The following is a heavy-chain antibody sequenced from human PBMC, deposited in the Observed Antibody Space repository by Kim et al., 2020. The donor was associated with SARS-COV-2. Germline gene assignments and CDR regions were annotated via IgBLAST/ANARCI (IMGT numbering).Heavy chain of an antibody. CDR2: ISAYNGNT. D-gene: IGHD2-15*01. CDR3: AIGGYCSGGSCPNPPGPYYYYYYYMDV. Sequence: ASVKVSCKASGYTFTSYGISWVRQAPGQGLEWMGWISAYNGNTNYAQKLQGRVTMTTDTSTSTAYMELRSLRSDDTAVYYCAIGGYCSGGSCPNPPGPYYYYYYYMDVWGKGTTVTVSS. V-gene: IGHV1-18*01. CDR1: GYTFTSYG. J-gene: IGHJ6*03.